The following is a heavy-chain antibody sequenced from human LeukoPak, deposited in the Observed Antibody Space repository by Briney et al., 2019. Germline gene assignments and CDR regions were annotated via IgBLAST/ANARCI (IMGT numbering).Heavy chain of an antibody. CDR1: GYTFTSYD. CDR2: MNPNSGNT. Sequence: GASVKVSCKASGYTFTSYDINWVRQATGQGLEWMGWMNPNSGNTGYAQKFQGRVTMTRNTSISTAYMELSSLRSEDTAVYCCARGPSLGYCSSTSCSPFDYWGQGTLVTVSS. V-gene: IGHV1-8*01. J-gene: IGHJ4*02. D-gene: IGHD2-2*01. CDR3: ARGPSLGYCSSTSCSPFDY.